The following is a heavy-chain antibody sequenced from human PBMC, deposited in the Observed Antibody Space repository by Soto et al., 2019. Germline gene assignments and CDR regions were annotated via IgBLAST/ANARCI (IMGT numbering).Heavy chain of an antibody. D-gene: IGHD2-2*01. CDR2: IDPSDSYI. J-gene: IGHJ6*02. V-gene: IGHV5-10-1*01. Sequence: LGESLKISCKGSGYSFTSYWTSWVRQMPGKGLEWMGRIDPSDSYINYSPSFQGHVTIAADKSISTAYLQWGSLKASDTAMYYCARDSGPIVGVPAAADYGMDVWGPGTTVTVSS. CDR3: ARDSGPIVGVPAAADYGMDV. CDR1: GYSFTSYW.